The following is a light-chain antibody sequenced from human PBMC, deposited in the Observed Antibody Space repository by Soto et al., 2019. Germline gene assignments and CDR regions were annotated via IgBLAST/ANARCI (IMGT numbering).Light chain of an antibody. CDR1: QSVINSY. CDR3: HQYGSSLPYT. J-gene: IGKJ2*01. V-gene: IGKV3-20*01. Sequence: EIVLTQSPGTLSLSPGERATLSCRASQSVINSYLAWYQHKPGQAPRLLISDASRRATGIPDRFSGSGSGTAFTLTISRLEPEDFAVYYCHQYGSSLPYTFGQGTELEIK. CDR2: DAS.